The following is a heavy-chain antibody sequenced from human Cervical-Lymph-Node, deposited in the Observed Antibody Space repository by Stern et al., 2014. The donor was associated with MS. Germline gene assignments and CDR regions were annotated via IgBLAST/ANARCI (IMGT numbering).Heavy chain of an antibody. Sequence: MQLVESGGGVVQPGRSLRLSCAASGFTFSSYGMHWVRQAPGKGLEWVAVIWYDGSNKYYADSVKGRFTISRDNSKNTLYLQMNSLRAEDTAVYYCARDCKLRYYHYGMDVWGQGTTVTVSS. J-gene: IGHJ6*02. CDR1: GFTFSSYG. V-gene: IGHV3-33*01. D-gene: IGHD1-26*01. CDR2: IWYDGSNK. CDR3: ARDCKLRYYHYGMDV.